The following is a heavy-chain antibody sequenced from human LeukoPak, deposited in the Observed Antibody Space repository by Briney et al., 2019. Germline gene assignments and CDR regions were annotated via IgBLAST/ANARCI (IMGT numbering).Heavy chain of an antibody. J-gene: IGHJ4*02. D-gene: IGHD6-6*01. CDR1: GGSISSYY. V-gene: IGHV4-59*01. CDR2: IYYSGST. CDR3: AKKSSSVSFFDY. Sequence: TSETLTLTCTVSGGSISSYYWSWIRQPPGKGLEWIGYIYYSGSTNYNPSLKSRVTISVDTSKNQFSLKLSSVTAADTAVYYCAKKSSSVSFFDYWGQGTLVTVSS.